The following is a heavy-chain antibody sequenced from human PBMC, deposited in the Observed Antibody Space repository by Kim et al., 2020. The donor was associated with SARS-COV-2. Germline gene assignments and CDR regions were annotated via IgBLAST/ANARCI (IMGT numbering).Heavy chain of an antibody. D-gene: IGHD5-18*01. CDR3: ARDTGYTPDY. V-gene: IGHV3-74*01. Sequence: GGSLRLSCAASGLSFSNYWMHWVRQAPEKGLVWVSRINSDASSTSHADSVKGRFTISRDNAKNTLYLQMNSLRAEDTAVYYCARDTGYTPDYWGQGTLVTVSS. J-gene: IGHJ4*02. CDR2: INSDASST. CDR1: GLSFSNYW.